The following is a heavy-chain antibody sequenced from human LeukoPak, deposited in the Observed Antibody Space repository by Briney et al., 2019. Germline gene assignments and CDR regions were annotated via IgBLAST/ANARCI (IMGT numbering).Heavy chain of an antibody. Sequence: SQTLSLTCTVSGGSISSGSYYWSWVRQPAGKGLEWIGRFYTSGSTDYNPSLKSRVTISVDTSKNQFSLKLSSVTAADTAVYYCARQASTGTFAFDIWGQGTMVTVSS. D-gene: IGHD1/OR15-1a*01. J-gene: IGHJ3*02. CDR1: GGSISSGSYY. CDR3: ARQASTGTFAFDI. CDR2: FYTSGST. V-gene: IGHV4-61*02.